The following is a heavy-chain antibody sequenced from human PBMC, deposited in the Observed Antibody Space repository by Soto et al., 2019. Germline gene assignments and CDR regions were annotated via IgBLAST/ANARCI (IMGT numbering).Heavy chain of an antibody. D-gene: IGHD2-2*01. CDR1: GFTFSTYA. CDR2: ISNDGSNK. CDR3: ARVQYCVSINCQAPGDYYYGLDV. J-gene: IGHJ6*02. V-gene: IGHV3-30-3*01. Sequence: HPGGSLRLSCAASGFTFSTYAMHWVRQAPGKGLEWVVVISNDGSNKYYADSVKGRFTISRDNSKNTLYLQMNSLRVEDTAVYYCARVQYCVSINCQAPGDYYYGLDVWGQGTTVTVSS.